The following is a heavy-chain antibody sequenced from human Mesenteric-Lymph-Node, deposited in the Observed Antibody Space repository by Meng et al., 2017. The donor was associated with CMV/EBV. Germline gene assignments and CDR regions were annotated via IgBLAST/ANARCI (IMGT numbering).Heavy chain of an antibody. CDR3: ARQPDCSSTSCYTGWYFDL. CDR1: GGSISSYY. V-gene: IGHV4-59*08. Sequence: SETLSLTCTVSGGSISSYYWSWIRQPPGKGLEWIGYIYYSGSTNYNPSLKSRVTISVDTSKNQFSLKLSSVTAADTAVYYCARQPDCSSTSCYTGWYFDLWGRGTLVTVSS. CDR2: IYYSGST. D-gene: IGHD2-2*02. J-gene: IGHJ2*01.